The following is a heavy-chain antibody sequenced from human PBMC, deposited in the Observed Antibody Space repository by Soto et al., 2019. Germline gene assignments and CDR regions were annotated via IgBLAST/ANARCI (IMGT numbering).Heavy chain of an antibody. V-gene: IGHV4-59*01. CDR1: GGSISSYY. CDR3: ARINDFWSGLYYHLAV. CDR2: IYYSGST. Sequence: PSETLSLTCTVSGGSISSYYWSWIRQPPGKGLEWIGYIYYSGSTNYNPSLKSRVTISVDTSKNQFSLKLSSVTAADTAVYYCARINDFWSGLYYHLAVWGKGTTVTVSS. D-gene: IGHD3-3*01. J-gene: IGHJ6*03.